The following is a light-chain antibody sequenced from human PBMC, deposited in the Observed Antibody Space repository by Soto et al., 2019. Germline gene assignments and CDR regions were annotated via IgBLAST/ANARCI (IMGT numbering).Light chain of an antibody. CDR1: QSVSSN. J-gene: IGKJ4*01. Sequence: EIVMTQSPATLSVSPGERATLSCRASQSVSSNLAWYQQKPGQAPRLLIYGASTRATGIPARFSGSGSGTEFTLAISSLQSEDFAVYYCQQYNWPFTFGGGTKVDI. CDR3: QQYNWPFT. V-gene: IGKV3-15*01. CDR2: GAS.